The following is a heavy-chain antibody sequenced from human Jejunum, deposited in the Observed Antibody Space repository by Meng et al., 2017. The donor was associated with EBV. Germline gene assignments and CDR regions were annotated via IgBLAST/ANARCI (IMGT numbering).Heavy chain of an antibody. CDR3: ARASPERLLEY. CDR2: IYHSRTT. Sequence: QRAEAGGGLVQPGGSLILSSAASGFTLSSYWMQWVRQPPGKGLEWVGEIYHSRTTYYNPSLKSRVTISLDTSESQFSLRLTSVTAADTAIYYCARASPERLLEYWGQGTLVTVSS. D-gene: IGHD1-14*01. CDR1: GFTLSSYW. V-gene: IGHV4-4*02. J-gene: IGHJ4*02.